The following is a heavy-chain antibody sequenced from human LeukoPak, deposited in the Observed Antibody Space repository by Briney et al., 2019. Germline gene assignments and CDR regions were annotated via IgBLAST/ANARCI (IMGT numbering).Heavy chain of an antibody. Sequence: GESLKISCKGSGYSFTSYWIGWVRQMPGKGLEWMGIINPGDSHTIYSPSFQGHVTISADKSINTAYLQWNSLKASDTAMYYCARSDYHLLTEFDPWGQGTLVTVSS. D-gene: IGHD4/OR15-4a*01. J-gene: IGHJ5*02. CDR3: ARSDYHLLTEFDP. CDR2: INPGDSHT. V-gene: IGHV5-51*01. CDR1: GYSFTSYW.